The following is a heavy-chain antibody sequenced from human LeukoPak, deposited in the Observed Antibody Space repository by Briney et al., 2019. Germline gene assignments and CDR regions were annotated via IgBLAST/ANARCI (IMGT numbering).Heavy chain of an antibody. CDR1: GFTFSSYW. D-gene: IGHD3-22*01. J-gene: IGHJ5*02. Sequence: PGGSVRLSCAASGFTFSSYWMSWVRQAPGKGLEMVANIKQDGSEKYYVDSVKGRFTITRDNARNPLYLQTNILRAEDTAVYFCARGGIWSPYYFDLWGQGTLVTVSS. V-gene: IGHV3-7*01. CDR3: ARGGIWSPYYFDL. CDR2: IKQDGSEK.